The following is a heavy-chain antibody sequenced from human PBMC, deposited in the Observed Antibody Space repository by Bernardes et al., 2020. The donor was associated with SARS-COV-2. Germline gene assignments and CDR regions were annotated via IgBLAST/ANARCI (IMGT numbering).Heavy chain of an antibody. V-gene: IGHV4-34*01. CDR3: ARGEGGDPDY. Sequence: SETLSLTCAVYGGSFSGYYWSWIRQPPGKGLEWIGEINHSGSTNYNPSLKSRVTISVDTSKNQFSLKLSSVTAADTAVYYCARGEGGDPDYWGQGTLVTVSS. J-gene: IGHJ4*02. CDR1: GGSFSGYY. D-gene: IGHD2-21*02. CDR2: INHSGST.